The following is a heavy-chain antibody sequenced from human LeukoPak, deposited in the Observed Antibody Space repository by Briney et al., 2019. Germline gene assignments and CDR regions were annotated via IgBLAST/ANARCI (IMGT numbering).Heavy chain of an antibody. CDR3: ARGGSYTAGAFDI. J-gene: IGHJ3*02. CDR2: ISSDGSST. V-gene: IGHV3-74*01. D-gene: IGHD1-26*01. CDR1: RFTFSGYW. Sequence: PGGSLRLSCAASRFTFSGYWMHWVRQVPGKGLGSVSRISSDGSSTSYAGSVRGRFTISRDNAKNTLYLQMNSLRAEDTAVYYCARGGSYTAGAFDIWGQGTLVTVSS.